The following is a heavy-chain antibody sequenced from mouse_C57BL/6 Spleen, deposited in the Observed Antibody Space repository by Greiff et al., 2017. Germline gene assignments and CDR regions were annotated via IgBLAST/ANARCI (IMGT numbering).Heavy chain of an antibody. V-gene: IGHV1-63*01. J-gene: IGHJ4*01. D-gene: IGHD2-5*01. CDR3: ARGRSNYGAMDY. CDR1: GYTFTNYW. Sequence: QVQLKESGAELVRPGTSVKMSCKASGYTFTNYWIGWAKQRPGHGLEWIGDIYPGGGYTNYNEKFKGKATLTADKSSSTAYMQFSSLTSEDSAIYYCARGRSNYGAMDYWGQGTSVTVSS. CDR2: IYPGGGYT.